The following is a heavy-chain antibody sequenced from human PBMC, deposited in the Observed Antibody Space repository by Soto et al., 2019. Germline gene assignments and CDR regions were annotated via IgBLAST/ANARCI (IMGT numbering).Heavy chain of an antibody. CDR3: SRGGRYGDYGIYTH. CDR1: GFPFADFA. V-gene: IGHV3-49*03. D-gene: IGHD4-17*01. Sequence: LRLSCTTSGFPFADFAVHWFRQAPGKGLEWVGFIRSTAHGGTTDFAASVRGRFTISRDDSRSFASLQLNSLKAEDTAMYYCSRGGRYGDYGIYTHWGQGNLVIV. CDR2: IRSTAHGGTT. J-gene: IGHJ4*02.